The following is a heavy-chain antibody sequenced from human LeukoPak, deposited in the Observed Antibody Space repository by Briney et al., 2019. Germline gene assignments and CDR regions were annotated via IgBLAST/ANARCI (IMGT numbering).Heavy chain of an antibody. Sequence: TASETLPLTCTVPGGSVRPYFWNWIRQSPGKGLEWLAFIDYSGSTSYNPSLNSRATISTDTSKSQFSLRLSSVTAADTAVYYCAGGSGTTGTIYMDVWGKGITVTVSS. CDR3: AGGSGTTGTIYMDV. J-gene: IGHJ6*03. CDR1: GGSVRPYF. D-gene: IGHD1-1*01. CDR2: IDYSGST. V-gene: IGHV4-59*02.